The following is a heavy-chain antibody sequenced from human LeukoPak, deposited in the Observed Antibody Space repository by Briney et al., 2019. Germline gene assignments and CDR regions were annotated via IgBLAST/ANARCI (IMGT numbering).Heavy chain of an antibody. CDR2: INPSGGST. CDR1: GYTFTRYS. J-gene: IGHJ5*02. D-gene: IGHD5-24*01. CDR3: ARDNSVRDEAWWFNP. V-gene: IGHV1-46*01. Sequence: ASLKVSCKAFGYTFTRYSMRWVRHAPGQRPEWMGVINPSGGSTIYAQKFKGRVTLTRDLSTNPEYLELRSLRSEDTAVYYCARDNSVRDEAWWFNPWGQGTLVTVSS.